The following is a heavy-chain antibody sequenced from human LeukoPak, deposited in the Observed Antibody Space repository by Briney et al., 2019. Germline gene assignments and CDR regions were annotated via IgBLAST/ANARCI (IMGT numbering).Heavy chain of an antibody. V-gene: IGHV6-1*01. CDR1: GDSVSSNSAA. CDR3: ARARLHHNYGSGTNFDY. J-gene: IGHJ4*02. CDR2: TYYRSNWYN. D-gene: IGHD3-10*01. Sequence: SQTLSLTCAIYGDSVSSNSAAWNWIRQSPSRGLEWLGRTYYRSNWYNDYAVSVKSRITINPDTSKNQFSLQLNSVTPEDTAVYYCARARLHHNYGSGTNFDYWGQGTLVTVSS.